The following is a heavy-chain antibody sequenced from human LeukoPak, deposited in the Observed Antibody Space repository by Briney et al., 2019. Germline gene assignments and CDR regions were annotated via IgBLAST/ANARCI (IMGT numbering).Heavy chain of an antibody. CDR3: ARDRSVVDFDY. D-gene: IGHD2-15*01. J-gene: IGHJ4*02. V-gene: IGHV3-48*03. CDR2: ISTRGDTI. CDR1: GFTFSSYD. Sequence: GGSLRLSCAASGFTFSSYDMNWVRQAPGKGLEWISYISTRGDTIYYADSVKGRFTISRDNAKNSLYLQMNSLGAEDTAVYYCARDRSVVDFDYWGQGTLVTVSS.